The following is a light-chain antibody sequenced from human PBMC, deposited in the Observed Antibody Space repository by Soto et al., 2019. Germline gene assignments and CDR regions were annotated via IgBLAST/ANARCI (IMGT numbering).Light chain of an antibody. CDR3: AAWHDSLNGPV. CDR2: GNN. J-gene: IGLJ2*01. V-gene: IGLV1-44*01. Sequence: QSVLTQPPSASGTPGQRVTISCSGSSSTIGNNPVKWYQQLPGTAPKVLIYGNNLRPSGVPDRFSGSKSGTSASLAISGLQSEDEADYSCAAWHDSLNGPVFGGGTKVTVL. CDR1: SSTIGNNP.